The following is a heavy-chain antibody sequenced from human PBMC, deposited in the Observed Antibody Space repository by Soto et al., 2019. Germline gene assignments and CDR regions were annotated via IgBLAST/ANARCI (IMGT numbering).Heavy chain of an antibody. J-gene: IGHJ4*02. CDR1: GGSISSYY. CDR2: IYTTGST. D-gene: IGHD3-22*01. Sequence: SAILSLACTVSGGSISSYYWSWIRQPAGKGVEWIGHIYTTGSTNYNPSLKSRGTMSGDTSKNKFSLKLSSVTAADTAVYYCARSYSDSSGYSYPDYWGQGILVTVSS. CDR3: ARSYSDSSGYSYPDY. V-gene: IGHV4-4*07.